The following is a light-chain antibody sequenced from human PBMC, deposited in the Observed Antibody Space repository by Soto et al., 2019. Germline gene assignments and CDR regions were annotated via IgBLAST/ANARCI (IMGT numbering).Light chain of an antibody. V-gene: IGKV3-20*01. CDR3: QQYGSSPRT. CDR2: GAS. Sequence: EIVLTQFPDTLSLSPGERATLSCRASQSVSSSSLAWYQHKRGQAPRLLIHGASSRATGIPDRFSGSGSGTDFTLTISRLGPEDFAVYYCQQYGSSPRTFGQGTKVDIK. CDR1: QSVSSSS. J-gene: IGKJ1*01.